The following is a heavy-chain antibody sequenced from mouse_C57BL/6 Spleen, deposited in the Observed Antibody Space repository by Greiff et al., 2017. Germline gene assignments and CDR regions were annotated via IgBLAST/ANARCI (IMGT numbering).Heavy chain of an antibody. CDR2: IDPSDSYT. J-gene: IGHJ2*01. CDR1: GYTFTSYW. Sequence: QVQLQQPGAELVKPGASVKLSCKAYGYTFTSYWMQWVKQRPGQGLEWIGEIDPSDSYTNYNQKFKGKATLTVDTSSSTAYMQLSSLPSEDSAVYYCARPLFDYWGQGTTLTVSS. V-gene: IGHV1-50*01. CDR3: ARPLFDY.